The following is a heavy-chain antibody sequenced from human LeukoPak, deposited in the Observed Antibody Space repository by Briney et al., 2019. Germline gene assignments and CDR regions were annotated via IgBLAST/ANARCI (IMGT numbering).Heavy chain of an antibody. Sequence: SETLSLTCTVSGGPISSGGYYWSWIRQPPGKGLEWIGYIYYSGSTNYNPSLKSRVTISVDTSKNQFSLKLSSVTAADTAVYYCARAGYGGSYSSKSVGYYYYYGMDVWGQGTTVTVSS. CDR2: IYYSGST. D-gene: IGHD1-26*01. CDR1: GGPISSGGYY. V-gene: IGHV4-61*08. J-gene: IGHJ6*02. CDR3: ARAGYGGSYSSKSVGYYYYYGMDV.